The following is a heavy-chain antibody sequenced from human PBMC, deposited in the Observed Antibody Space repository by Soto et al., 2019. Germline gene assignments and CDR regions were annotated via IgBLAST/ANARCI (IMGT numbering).Heavy chain of an antibody. J-gene: IGHJ4*02. D-gene: IGHD6-13*01. CDR3: ARNLAAGDY. CDR1: GYTFTSFY. CDR2: INPSGGST. V-gene: IGHV1-46*01. Sequence: ASVKVSCKASGYTFTSFYIHWVRQAPGQGREWMGIINPSGGSTNYAQKFQGRVIVTRDTSTSTVYMELSSLKSEDTAVYYCARNLAAGDYWGQGTLVTVSS.